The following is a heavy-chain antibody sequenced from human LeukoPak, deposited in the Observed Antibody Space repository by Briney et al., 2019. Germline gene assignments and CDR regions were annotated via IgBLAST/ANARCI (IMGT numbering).Heavy chain of an antibody. CDR1: GGSISSSSW. CDR3: ARANYYDSSGYSRGSFDI. V-gene: IGHV4-4*02. J-gene: IGHJ3*02. CDR2: INHSGST. Sequence: PSGSLSLTCAVSGGSISSSSWWSWVRQPPGKGLEWMGEINHSGSTNYNPSLKSRVTISVDKSKNQFSLKLSSVTAADTAVYYCARANYYDSSGYSRGSFDIWGQGTMVTVSS. D-gene: IGHD3-22*01.